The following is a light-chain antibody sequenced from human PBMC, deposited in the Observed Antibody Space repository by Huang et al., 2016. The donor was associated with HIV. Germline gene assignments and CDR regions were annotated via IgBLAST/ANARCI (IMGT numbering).Light chain of an antibody. Sequence: DIQMTQSPSSLSASVGDRVTITCRASQSISSYLSWYQQKPGKAPKLLIYAASRLQSGGPSRFSGSGSGTDSTLTISSLQPEDFATYYCQQSFTTPYTFGQGTKLEV. CDR1: QSISSY. CDR2: AAS. CDR3: QQSFTTPYT. J-gene: IGKJ2*01. V-gene: IGKV1-39*01.